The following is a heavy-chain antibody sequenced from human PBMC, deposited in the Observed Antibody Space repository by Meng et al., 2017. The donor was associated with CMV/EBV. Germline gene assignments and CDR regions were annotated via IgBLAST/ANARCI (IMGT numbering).Heavy chain of an antibody. CDR1: GYTFTGYY. D-gene: IGHD1-20*01. CDR2: INPNSGGT. V-gene: IGHV1-2*02. Sequence: ASVKVSCKASGYTFTGYYMHWVRQAPGQGLEWMGWINPNSGGTNYAQKFQGRVTMTRDTSISTAYMELSRLRSDGTAVYYCARDLITGTTPGDYWGQGTLVTVSS. J-gene: IGHJ4*02. CDR3: ARDLITGTTPGDY.